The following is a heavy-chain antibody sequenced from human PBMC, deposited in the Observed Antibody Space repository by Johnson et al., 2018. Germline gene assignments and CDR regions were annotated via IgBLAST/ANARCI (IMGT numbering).Heavy chain of an antibody. J-gene: IGHJ4*02. CDR1: GFTFDDYS. CDR2: ISWDSNDI. D-gene: IGHD6-19*01. Sequence: EVQLVESGGGLVQPGRFLRLSCAASGFTFDDYSMHWVRQAPGKGLEWVSGISWDSNDIGYADSVKGRFTISRDNAKNSLYLEMNSLNTEDTALYYCATGTRWLDRYYFGYWGQGTLVTVSS. CDR3: ATGTRWLDRYYFGY. V-gene: IGHV3-9*01.